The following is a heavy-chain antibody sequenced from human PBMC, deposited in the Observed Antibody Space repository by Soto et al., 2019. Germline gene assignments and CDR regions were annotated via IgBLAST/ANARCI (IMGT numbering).Heavy chain of an antibody. CDR2: IKEDGSEK. CDR3: ADSGSYTDV. D-gene: IGHD5-12*01. V-gene: IGHV3-7*01. CDR1: GFTFSSYW. Sequence: EVQLVESGGGLVQPGGSLRLSCAASGFTFSSYWMTWVRQAPGKGLEWVANIKEDGSEKYYVDSVKVRFTISRDNAKNSVYLQMNSLRAEDTAVYYCADSGSYTDVWGKGTTVTVSS. J-gene: IGHJ6*03.